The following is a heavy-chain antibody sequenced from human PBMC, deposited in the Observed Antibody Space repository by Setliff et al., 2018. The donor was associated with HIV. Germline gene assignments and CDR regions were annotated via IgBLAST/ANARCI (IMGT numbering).Heavy chain of an antibody. J-gene: IGHJ4*02. CDR1: GGSISNSRYY. CDR3: ARMGNSYDSSGSYDYFDY. V-gene: IGHV4-39*01. D-gene: IGHD3-22*01. CDR2: IYHSGKT. Sequence: SETLSLTCTVSGGSISNSRYYWSWIRQPPGKGLEWIGSIYHSGKTYYNPSLKSRLTISVDTSKNQFSLKLNSVTALDTATYYCARMGNSYDSSGSYDYFDYWGQGTLVTVSS.